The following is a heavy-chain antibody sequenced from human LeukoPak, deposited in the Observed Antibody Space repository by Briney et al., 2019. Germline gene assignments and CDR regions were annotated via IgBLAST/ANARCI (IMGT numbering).Heavy chain of an antibody. Sequence: PGGSLRLSCVASGFTFSSYDMHWVRQAPGKGLEWVAVISYDGSNKYYADSVKGRFTISRDNSKNTLSLQMHSLRAEHTAVYYCAKSARFCTNDVCYTNYYYGMDVWGQGTTVTVSS. V-gene: IGHV3-30*18. CDR2: ISYDGSNK. J-gene: IGHJ6*02. CDR3: AKSARFCTNDVCYTNYYYGMDV. CDR1: GFTFSSYD. D-gene: IGHD2-8*01.